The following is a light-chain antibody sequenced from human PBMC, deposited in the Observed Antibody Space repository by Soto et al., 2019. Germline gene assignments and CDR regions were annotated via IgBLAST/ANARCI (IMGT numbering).Light chain of an antibody. CDR3: QQGYRSPPT. Sequence: DIQMTQSPSSVSASAGDRVTITCRASQSISRYLNWYQQKPGKVPNLLIYAASSLQSGVPSRFSGSGSGTDFSLTISNLQPEDFATYYCQQGYRSPPTFGQGTKVDIK. V-gene: IGKV1-39*01. CDR2: AAS. CDR1: QSISRY. J-gene: IGKJ1*01.